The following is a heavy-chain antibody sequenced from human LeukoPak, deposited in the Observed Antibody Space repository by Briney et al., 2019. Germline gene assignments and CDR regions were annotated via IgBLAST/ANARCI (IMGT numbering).Heavy chain of an antibody. V-gene: IGHV3-23*01. CDR2: VGGSGGST. D-gene: IGHD6-13*01. Sequence: GGCLRLSCAASGFTFSSYAMSWVRQAPGKGLEWVSAVGGSGGSTFYADSVKGRFTISRDNSKNTLYLQMNSLRAVDTAVYYCAKDRYSSSWSRFDYWGQGTLVTVSS. CDR3: AKDRYSSSWSRFDY. J-gene: IGHJ4*02. CDR1: GFTFSSYA.